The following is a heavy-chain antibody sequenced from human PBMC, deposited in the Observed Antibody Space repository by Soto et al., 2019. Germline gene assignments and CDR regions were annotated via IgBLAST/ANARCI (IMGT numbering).Heavy chain of an antibody. J-gene: IGHJ6*02. D-gene: IGHD3-3*01. V-gene: IGHV3-48*02. CDR1: GFTFSSYS. Sequence: EVQLVESGGGLVQPGGSLRLSCAASGFTFSSYSMNWVRQAPGKGLEWVSYISSSSSTIYYADSVKGRFTISRDNAKNSLDLQMNSLRDEDTAVYYCARDQELTIFGVVIIPVNYYYGMDVWGQGTTVTVSS. CDR2: ISSSSSTI. CDR3: ARDQELTIFGVVIIPVNYYYGMDV.